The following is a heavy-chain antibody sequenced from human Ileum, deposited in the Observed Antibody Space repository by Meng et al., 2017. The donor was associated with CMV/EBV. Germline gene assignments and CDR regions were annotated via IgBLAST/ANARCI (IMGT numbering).Heavy chain of an antibody. CDR3: ATNPAAGGY. D-gene: IGHD6-13*01. CDR2: INHSGST. Sequence: SETLSLTCAVYGGSFSGYYWSWIRQPPGKGLEWIGEINHSGSTNYNPSLKSRVTISVDTSKNQFSLKLSSVTAADTAVYYCATNPAAGGYWGQVTLVTVSS. CDR1: GGSFSGYY. V-gene: IGHV4-34*01. J-gene: IGHJ4*02.